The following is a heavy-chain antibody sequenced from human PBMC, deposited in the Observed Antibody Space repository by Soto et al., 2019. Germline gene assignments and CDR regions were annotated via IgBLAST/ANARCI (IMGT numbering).Heavy chain of an antibody. D-gene: IGHD6-19*01. CDR1: GFTFSSYA. J-gene: IGHJ4*02. Sequence: GGSLRLSCAASGFTFSSYAMSWVRQAPGKGLEWVSVIRGSGGSTYYADSVKGRYTISRDNSKNTLYLQMNSLRAEDTAVYYGAKDRDDSSGWDYWGQGTLVTVSS. CDR3: AKDRDDSSGWDY. CDR2: IRGSGGST. V-gene: IGHV3-23*01.